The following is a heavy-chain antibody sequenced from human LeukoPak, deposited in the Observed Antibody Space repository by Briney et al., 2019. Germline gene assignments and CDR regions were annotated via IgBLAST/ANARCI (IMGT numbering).Heavy chain of an antibody. CDR3: AKEAVAGIVDY. Sequence: SGGSLRLSCAASGFTFSSYAMSWVRQPPGKGLEWVSAINGGGGDTYYADSVKGRFTISRDNSKSTLYLQLNSLRAEDTAVYYCAKEAVAGIVDYWGQGTLVTVSS. J-gene: IGHJ4*02. CDR2: INGGGGDT. CDR1: GFTFSSYA. V-gene: IGHV3-23*01. D-gene: IGHD6-19*01.